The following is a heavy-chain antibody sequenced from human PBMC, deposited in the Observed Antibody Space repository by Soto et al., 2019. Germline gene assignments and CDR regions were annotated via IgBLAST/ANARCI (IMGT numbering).Heavy chain of an antibody. CDR3: ARDGSGIEYFQH. V-gene: IGHV4-31*02. D-gene: IGHD3-10*01. Sequence: WTWLRQHPGKGLEWIGYIYYSGSTYYNPSLKSRVTISVDTSKNQFSLNLNSVTAADTAVYYCARDGSGIEYFQHWGQGTLVTVSS. J-gene: IGHJ1*01. CDR2: IYYSGST.